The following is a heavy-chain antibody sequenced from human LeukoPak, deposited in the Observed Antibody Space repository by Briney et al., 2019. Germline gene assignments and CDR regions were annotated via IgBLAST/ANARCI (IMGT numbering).Heavy chain of an antibody. CDR3: ARHLRYSSGWSAIPFDY. Sequence: SETLSLTCAVYGGSFSGYYWSWTRQPPGKGLEWIGEINHSGSTNYNPSLKSRVTISVDTSKNQFSLKLSSVTAADTAVYYCARHLRYSSGWSAIPFDYWGQGTLVTVSS. CDR1: GGSFSGYY. CDR2: INHSGST. V-gene: IGHV4-34*01. D-gene: IGHD6-19*01. J-gene: IGHJ4*02.